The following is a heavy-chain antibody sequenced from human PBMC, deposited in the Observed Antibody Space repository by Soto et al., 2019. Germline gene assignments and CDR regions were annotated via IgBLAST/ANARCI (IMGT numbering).Heavy chain of an antibody. V-gene: IGHV1-46*01. CDR3: AREPKEGFYLAY. D-gene: IGHD2-21*01. J-gene: IGHJ4*02. CDR1: GGTFSSYA. CDR2: IRPSGGGT. Sequence: ASVKVSCKVSGGTFSSYAISWVRQAPGQGLEWMGIIRPSGGGTEYAQSFQGRVTMTRDTSTSTVYMELTSLTSEDSAVYFCAREPKEGFYLAYWGQGTPVTASS.